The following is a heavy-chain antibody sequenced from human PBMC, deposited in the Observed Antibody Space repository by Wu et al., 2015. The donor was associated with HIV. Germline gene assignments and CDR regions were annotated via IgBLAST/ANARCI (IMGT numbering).Heavy chain of an antibody. Sequence: QVQLVQSGAEVKKPGASVKVSCKASGYTFTSYGISWVRQAPGQGLEWMGWISAYNGNTNYAQKLQGRVTMTTDTSTSTAYMELRSLRSDDTAVYYCARDRRDVVVPASGRLNWFDPWGQGTLVTISS. D-gene: IGHD2-2*01. CDR3: ARDRRDVVVPASGRLNWFDP. J-gene: IGHJ5*02. V-gene: IGHV1-18*01. CDR2: ISAYNGNT. CDR1: GYTFTSYG.